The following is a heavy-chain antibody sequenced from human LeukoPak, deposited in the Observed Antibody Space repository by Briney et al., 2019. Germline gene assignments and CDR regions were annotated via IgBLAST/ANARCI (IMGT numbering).Heavy chain of an antibody. CDR2: IYSGGAT. V-gene: IGHV3-53*01. CDR1: GFTVSANY. D-gene: IGHD3-16*02. CDR3: ARSMITFGGLIDPSAFDI. Sequence: GGSLRLSCAASGFTVSANYMAWVRQAPGKGLEWVSVIYSGGATHNADSVEGRFTISRDNSKNTLYLQMNSLRAEDTAVYYCARSMITFGGLIDPSAFDIWGQGTMFTVSS. J-gene: IGHJ3*02.